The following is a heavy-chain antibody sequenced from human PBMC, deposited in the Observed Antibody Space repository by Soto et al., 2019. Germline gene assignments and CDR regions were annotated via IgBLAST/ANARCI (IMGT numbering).Heavy chain of an antibody. D-gene: IGHD2-15*01. Sequence: QVQLVQSGAEVKKPGSSVKVSCKASGGTFSSYAISWVRQAPGQGIEWMGGIIPIFGTANYAQKFQGRVTITADESTSPAYMELSSLRAEDTAVYDCASSADCSGGSCYQQGCQHWGQGTLVTVSA. CDR3: ASSADCSGGSCYQQGCQH. V-gene: IGHV1-69*01. CDR2: IIPIFGTA. J-gene: IGHJ1*01. CDR1: GGTFSSYA.